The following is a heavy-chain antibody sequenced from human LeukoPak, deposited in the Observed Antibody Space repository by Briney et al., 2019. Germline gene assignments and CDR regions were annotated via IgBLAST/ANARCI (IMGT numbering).Heavy chain of an antibody. CDR2: MNPNSGNT. J-gene: IGHJ6*03. CDR1: GYTFTSYD. V-gene: IGHV1-8*03. CDR3: ARGYDSSGYYLYYYYYMDV. Sequence: ASVKVSCKASGYTFTSYDINWVRQATGQGLEWMGWMNPNSGNTDYAQKFQGRFTITINTSISTAYMELSSLRSEDTAVYYCARGYDSSGYYLYYYYYMDVWGKGTTVTVSS. D-gene: IGHD3-22*01.